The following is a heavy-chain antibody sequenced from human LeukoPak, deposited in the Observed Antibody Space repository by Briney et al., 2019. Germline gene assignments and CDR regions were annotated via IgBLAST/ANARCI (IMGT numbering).Heavy chain of an antibody. CDR3: ARGPEVGVLCSGGSCYDY. Sequence: SETLCLTCAVYGGSFSGYYWSWIRQPPGKGLEWIVSIYYSGSTYYNPSLKSRVTISVDTSKNQFSLKLSSVTAADTAVYYCARGPEVGVLCSGGSCYDYWGQGTLVTVSS. J-gene: IGHJ4*02. CDR1: GGSFSGYY. D-gene: IGHD2-15*01. CDR2: IYYSGST. V-gene: IGHV4-34*01.